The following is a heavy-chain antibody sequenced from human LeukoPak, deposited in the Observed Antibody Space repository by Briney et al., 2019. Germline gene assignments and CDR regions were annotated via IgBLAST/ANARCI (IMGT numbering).Heavy chain of an antibody. CDR3: AKGQDSSSWSQFLTN. CDR1: GFTFSSYA. J-gene: IGHJ4*02. V-gene: IGHV3-23*01. D-gene: IGHD6-13*01. CDR2: ISGSGGST. Sequence: GGSLRLSCAASGFTFSSYAMSWVRQAPGKGLEWVSAISGSGGSTYYADSVKGRFTISRDNSKNTLYPQMNSLRAEDTAVYYCAKGQDSSSWSQFLTNWGQGTLVTVSS.